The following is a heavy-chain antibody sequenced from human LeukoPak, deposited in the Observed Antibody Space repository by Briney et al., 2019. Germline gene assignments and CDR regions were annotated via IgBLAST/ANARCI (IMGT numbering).Heavy chain of an antibody. D-gene: IGHD3-10*01. V-gene: IGHV4-4*07. CDR1: GGSISSHY. CDR3: AKSNGYGLIDI. Sequence: SETLSLTCTVSGGSISSHYWSWIRQPAGKGLEWIGRIYTSGSTNYNPSLKSRVTMSVDKTKNQFSLKLNSVTAADTAVYYCAKSNGYGLIDIWGQGTMVTVSS. CDR2: IYTSGST. J-gene: IGHJ3*01.